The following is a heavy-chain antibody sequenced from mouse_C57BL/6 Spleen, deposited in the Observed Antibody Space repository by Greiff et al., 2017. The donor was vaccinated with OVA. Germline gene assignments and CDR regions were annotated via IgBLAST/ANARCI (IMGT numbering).Heavy chain of an antibody. CDR1: GYTFTSYW. CDR2: IDPNSGGT. CDR3: ARIYDGYYVEGYYAMDY. V-gene: IGHV1-72*01. Sequence: VQLQQPGAELVKPGASVKLSCKASGYTFTSYWMHWVKQRPGRGLEWIGRIDPNSGGTKYNEKFKSKATLTVDKPSSTAYMQLSSLTSEDSAVYYCARIYDGYYVEGYYAMDYWGQGTSVTVSS. J-gene: IGHJ4*01. D-gene: IGHD2-3*01.